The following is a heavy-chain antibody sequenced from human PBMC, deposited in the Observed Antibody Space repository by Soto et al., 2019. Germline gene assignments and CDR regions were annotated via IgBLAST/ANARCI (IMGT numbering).Heavy chain of an antibody. J-gene: IGHJ5*01. CDR1: GDSISSPDYY. CDR3: ARVTFTPNWFDS. Sequence: PSETLSLTCTVFGDSISSPDYYWSWIRQAPGKGLELIGYVYYRGSIYYTPSFESRVSISIDTSKNQFSLRLTSVTAADSAVYFCARVTFTPNWFDSWGQGILVTVSS. D-gene: IGHD3-16*01. CDR2: VYYRGSI. V-gene: IGHV4-30-4*01.